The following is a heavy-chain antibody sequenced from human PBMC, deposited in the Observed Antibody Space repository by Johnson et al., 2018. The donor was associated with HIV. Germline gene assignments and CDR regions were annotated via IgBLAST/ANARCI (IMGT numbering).Heavy chain of an antibody. V-gene: IGHV3-66*01. D-gene: IGHD3-16*01. J-gene: IGHJ3*02. CDR2: IYSGGST. CDR1: GFTVSRNY. Sequence: MQLVESGGGLVQPGGSLRLSCAASGFTVSRNYISWVRQAPGKGLEWVSVIYSGGSTYYPDSVKGRFTISRDNSKNTLYLQMNSLRVEDTAVYFCARVSYDGVLKTVGAFDIWGQGTLITVSS. CDR3: ARVSYDGVLKTVGAFDI.